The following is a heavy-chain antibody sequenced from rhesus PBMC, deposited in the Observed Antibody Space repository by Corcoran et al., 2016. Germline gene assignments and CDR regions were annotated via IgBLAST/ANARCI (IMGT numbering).Heavy chain of an antibody. V-gene: IGHV4-169*01. CDR1: GGSISSSY. Sequence: QLQLQESGPGLVKPSETLSVTCAVSGGSISSSYWSWIRQAPGKGLGWIGYIYGSGSSTNYNPSLQSRVTLSVDTSKNQFSLKLSSVTAADTAVYYCVRGRGSSGWYSGYFDYWGQGVLVTVSS. D-gene: IGHD6-31*01. CDR2: IYGSGSST. CDR3: VRGRGSSGWYSGYFDY. J-gene: IGHJ4*01.